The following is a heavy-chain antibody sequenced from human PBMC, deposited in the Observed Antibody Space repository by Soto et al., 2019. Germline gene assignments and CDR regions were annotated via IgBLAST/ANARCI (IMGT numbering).Heavy chain of an antibody. V-gene: IGHV1-69*12. CDR2: IIPLFPTP. D-gene: IGHD3-3*02. CDR3: ARDKDRQQLGGNYYYSMDV. CDR1: GGTFRTNA. J-gene: IGHJ6*02. Sequence: QVQLVQSGAEVKKPGSSVKISCKASGGTFRTNAFSWVRQAPGQGLEWMGGIIPLFPTPDYAQKFQGRVTITADESTTTTYMELSSLRSEDTATYYCARDKDRQQLGGNYYYSMDVWGQGTTVTVSS.